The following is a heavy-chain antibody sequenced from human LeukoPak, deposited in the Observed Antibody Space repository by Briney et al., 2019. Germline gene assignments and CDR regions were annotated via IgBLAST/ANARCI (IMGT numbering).Heavy chain of an antibody. CDR2: ISGNGGST. CDR3: VKDQTVEVTALLSY. V-gene: IGHV3-64D*09. D-gene: IGHD2-21*02. J-gene: IGHJ4*02. Sequence: AGGSLRLSCSASGFTFSSYAMHWVRQAPGKGLEYVSAISGNGGSTYYVDSVKGRFTISRDNSKNTLYLQMSSLRAEDTAVYYCVKDQTVEVTALLSYWGQGTLVAVSS. CDR1: GFTFSSYA.